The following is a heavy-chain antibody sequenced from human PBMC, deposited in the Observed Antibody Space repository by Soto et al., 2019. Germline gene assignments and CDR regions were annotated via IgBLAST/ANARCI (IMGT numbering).Heavy chain of an antibody. Sequence: EVQLVESGGGLVKPGGSLRLSCAASGFTFSSYCMNWVRQAPGKGLEWLSSISSSGSYIYYADSVKGRFTISRDNAENSLFLQKSSLRADNTAVDYCARGLAASYYGILTGYGDAFDIWGQGTMVTVSS. V-gene: IGHV3-21*01. D-gene: IGHD3-9*01. J-gene: IGHJ3*02. CDR3: ARGLAASYYGILTGYGDAFDI. CDR1: GFTFSSYC. CDR2: ISSSGSYI.